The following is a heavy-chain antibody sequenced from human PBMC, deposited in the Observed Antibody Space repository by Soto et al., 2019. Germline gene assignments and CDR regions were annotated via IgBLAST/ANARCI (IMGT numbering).Heavy chain of an antibody. Sequence: ASVKVSCKASGYTFTSYGISWVRQAPGQGLEWMGWISAYNGNTNYAQKLQGRVTMTTDTSKSTAYMELRSLRSDDTAVYYCARDSLVLWFGPYGMDVWGQGTTVTVSS. CDR3: ARDSLVLWFGPYGMDV. CDR1: GYTFTSYG. V-gene: IGHV1-18*04. J-gene: IGHJ6*02. D-gene: IGHD3-10*01. CDR2: ISAYNGNT.